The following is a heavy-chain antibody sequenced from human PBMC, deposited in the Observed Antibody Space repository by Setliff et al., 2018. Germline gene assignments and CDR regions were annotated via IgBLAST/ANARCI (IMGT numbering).Heavy chain of an antibody. CDR2: IQSTGNT. CDR3: AGTPARGTTWLSPFDY. Sequence: SETLSLTCIVSGGSVGSGSYYWSWIRQPAGKGLEWIGLIQSTGNTNYNPSLQSRVTISIDTSKHQFSLKMTSVTAADTAMYFCAGTPARGTTWLSPFDYWGQGTLVTVSS. V-gene: IGHV4-61*02. CDR1: GGSVGSGSYY. J-gene: IGHJ4*02. D-gene: IGHD5-12*01.